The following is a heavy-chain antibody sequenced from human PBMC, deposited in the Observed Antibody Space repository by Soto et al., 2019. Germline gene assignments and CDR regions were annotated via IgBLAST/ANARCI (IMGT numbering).Heavy chain of an antibody. CDR2: ISGNGIAT. CDR3: ARDAMSMVRGTNSWFDP. CDR1: GFIFSDHA. V-gene: IGHV3-23*01. D-gene: IGHD3-10*01. J-gene: IGHJ5*02. Sequence: EVQLLESGGGLVQPGGSLRLSCEASGFIFSDHAMSWVRQAPGKGLEWVSAISGNGIATYYADSVKGRFTISRDNSKNTLYLQMNRLRADDTAVYYCARDAMSMVRGTNSWFDPWGQGTLVTVSS.